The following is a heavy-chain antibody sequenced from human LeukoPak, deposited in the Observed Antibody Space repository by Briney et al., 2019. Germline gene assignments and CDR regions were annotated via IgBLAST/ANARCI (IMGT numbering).Heavy chain of an antibody. Sequence: PGGSLRLSCAASGFTFSSYAMHWVRQAPGKGLEWVAVISYDGSNKYYADSVKGRFTISRDNSKNTLYLQMNSLRAEDTAVYYCARAATIVVVTAYYFDYWGQGTLVTVSS. CDR3: ARAATIVVVTAYYFDY. CDR2: ISYDGSNK. V-gene: IGHV3-30-3*01. CDR1: GFTFSSYA. D-gene: IGHD3-22*01. J-gene: IGHJ4*02.